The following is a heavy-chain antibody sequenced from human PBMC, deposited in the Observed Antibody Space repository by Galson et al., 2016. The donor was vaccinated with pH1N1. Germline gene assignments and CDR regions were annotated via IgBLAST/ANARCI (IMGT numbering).Heavy chain of an antibody. V-gene: IGHV3-23*01. D-gene: IGHD4-17*01. CDR1: GFTFNKFG. CDR3: AKGGYGDYGLDVFDI. Sequence: SLRLSCASSGFTFNKFGMHWVRQAPGKGLEWVSSISGSGGRKHYADSVQGRFIISRDNSKNTLYLQMNSLRAGDTALYFCAKGGYGDYGLDVFDIWGQGTMVIVSS. CDR2: ISGSGGRK. J-gene: IGHJ3*02.